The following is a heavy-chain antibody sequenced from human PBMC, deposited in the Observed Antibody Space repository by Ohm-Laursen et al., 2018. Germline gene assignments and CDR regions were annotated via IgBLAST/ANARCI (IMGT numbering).Heavy chain of an antibody. CDR2: INHSGST. Sequence: LRLSCTASGFTFSSYAMSWVRQAPGKGLEWIGEINHSGSTNYNPSLKSRVTISVDTSKNQFSLKLSSVTAADTAVYYCALAYDSDAFDIWGQGTMVTVSS. CDR3: ALAYDSDAFDI. CDR1: GFTFSSYA. D-gene: IGHD2-21*02. V-gene: IGHV4-34*08. J-gene: IGHJ3*02.